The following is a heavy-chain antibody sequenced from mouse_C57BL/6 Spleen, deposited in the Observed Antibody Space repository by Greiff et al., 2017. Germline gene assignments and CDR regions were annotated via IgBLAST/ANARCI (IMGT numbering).Heavy chain of an antibody. V-gene: IGHV3-6*01. CDR1: GYSITSGYY. CDR2: ISYDGSN. J-gene: IGHJ4*01. CDR3: ASAMDY. Sequence: VQLKESGPGLVTPSQSLSLPCSVTGYSITSGYYWNWTRQFSGNKLEWMGYISYDGSNNYNPSLKKRISITRDTSKNQFCLKLKSVTTEDTATYYCASAMDYWCQGTSVTVSS.